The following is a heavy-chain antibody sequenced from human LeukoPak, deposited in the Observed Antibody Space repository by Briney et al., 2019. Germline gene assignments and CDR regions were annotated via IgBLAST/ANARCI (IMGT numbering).Heavy chain of an antibody. Sequence: GGSLRLSCAASGFTFSSYAMSWVRQAPGKGLEWVSAISGSGGSTYYADSVKGRFTISRDNSKNTLYLQMNSLRAEDTAVYYCAKAPYSGYDPGIDYWGQGTLVTASS. D-gene: IGHD5-12*01. CDR1: GFTFSSYA. V-gene: IGHV3-23*01. CDR3: AKAPYSGYDPGIDY. J-gene: IGHJ4*02. CDR2: ISGSGGST.